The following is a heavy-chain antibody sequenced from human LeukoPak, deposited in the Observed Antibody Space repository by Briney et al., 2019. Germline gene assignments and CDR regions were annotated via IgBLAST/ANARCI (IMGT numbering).Heavy chain of an antibody. CDR3: ARLYYDSSAPVY. D-gene: IGHD3-22*01. Sequence: GSLRLSFAASGFTFSSYAMSWVRQAPGKGLEWVSAISGSGGSTYYSDSVKGRFTISRDNSKNTLYLQMNSLRAEDTAVYYCARLYYDSSAPVYWGQGTLVTVSS. CDR1: GFTFSSYA. V-gene: IGHV3-23*01. CDR2: ISGSGGST. J-gene: IGHJ4*02.